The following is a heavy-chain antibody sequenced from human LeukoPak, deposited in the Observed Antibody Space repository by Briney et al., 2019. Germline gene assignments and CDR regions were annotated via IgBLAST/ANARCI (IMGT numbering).Heavy chain of an antibody. Sequence: GGSLRLSCAASGFTFSSYSMNWVRQAPGKGLEWVSYISSSSSTIYYADSVKGRFTISRDNAKNSLYLQMNSLRAEDTAVYYCASSTSWLLLHYWGQGTLVTVSS. CDR2: ISSSSSTI. CDR1: GFTFSSYS. J-gene: IGHJ4*02. D-gene: IGHD3-22*01. CDR3: ASSTSWLLLHY. V-gene: IGHV3-48*04.